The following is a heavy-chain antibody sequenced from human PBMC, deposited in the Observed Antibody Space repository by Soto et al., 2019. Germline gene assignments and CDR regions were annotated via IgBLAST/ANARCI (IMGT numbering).Heavy chain of an antibody. J-gene: IGHJ3*02. Sequence: GGSLRLSCAASGFRFSNFAMAWVRQAPGKGLEWVSSISSSGRNTDYADSVKGRFTISRDNSKNTLYMQMSSLRAEDTALYFCTRGGYMHAFGMWGQGTMVTVSS. CDR2: ISSSGRNT. D-gene: IGHD6-13*01. V-gene: IGHV3-23*01. CDR1: GFRFSNFA. CDR3: TRGGYMHAFGM.